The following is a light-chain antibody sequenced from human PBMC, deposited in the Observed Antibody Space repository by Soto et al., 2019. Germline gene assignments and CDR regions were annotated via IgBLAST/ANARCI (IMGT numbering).Light chain of an antibody. CDR2: DVT. J-gene: IGLJ1*01. Sequence: QSVLTQPRSVSGSPGQSVTISCTGTSSDVSGFNYVSWYQQHPGNAPKLVIYDVTKRPSGVPDRFSGSKSGNTASLTISGLQPEDEADYYCCSYAGSYVFATGTKV. CDR3: CSYAGSYV. CDR1: SSDVSGFNY. V-gene: IGLV2-11*02.